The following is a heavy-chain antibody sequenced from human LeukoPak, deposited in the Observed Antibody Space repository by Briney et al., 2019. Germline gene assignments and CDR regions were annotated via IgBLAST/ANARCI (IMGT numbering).Heavy chain of an antibody. D-gene: IGHD1-1*01. CDR2: IYHSGST. V-gene: IGHV4-30-2*01. CDR1: GGSISSGGYY. Sequence: PSETLSLTCTVSGGSISSGGYYWSWIRQPPGKGLEWIGYIYHSGSTYYNPSLKSRVTISVDRSKNQFSLKLSSVTAADTAVYYCARVGTGTRGHFDYWGQGTLVTVSS. CDR3: ARVGTGTRGHFDY. J-gene: IGHJ4*02.